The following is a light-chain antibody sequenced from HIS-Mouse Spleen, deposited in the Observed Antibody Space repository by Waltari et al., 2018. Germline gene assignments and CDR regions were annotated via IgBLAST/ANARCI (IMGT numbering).Light chain of an antibody. J-gene: IGLJ3*02. CDR2: YKSDSDK. CDR1: SGINVGTYR. CDR3: MIWHSSAWV. Sequence: QAVLTQPLSLSASPGASASLTCTLRSGINVGTYRIYWYQHRPGSPPQYLLRYKSDSDKQQGSGVPSRFSGSKDASANAGILLISGLQSEDEADYYCMIWHSSAWVFGGGTKLTVL. V-gene: IGLV5-45*01.